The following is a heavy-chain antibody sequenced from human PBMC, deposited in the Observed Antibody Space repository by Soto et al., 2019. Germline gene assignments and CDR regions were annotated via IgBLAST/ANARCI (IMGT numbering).Heavy chain of an antibody. V-gene: IGHV4-39*01. J-gene: IGHJ4*02. Sequence: SETLSLTCTVSGGSISSSSYYWGWIRQPPGKGLEWIGSIYYSGSTYYNPSLKSRVTISVDTSKNQFSLKLSSVTAADTAVYYCARRVLGYGYYFDYWGQGTLVTVSS. D-gene: IGHD3-10*01. CDR1: GGSISSSSYY. CDR2: IYYSGST. CDR3: ARRVLGYGYYFDY.